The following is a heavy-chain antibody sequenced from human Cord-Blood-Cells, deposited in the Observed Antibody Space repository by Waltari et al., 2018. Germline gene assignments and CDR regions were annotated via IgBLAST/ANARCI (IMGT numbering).Heavy chain of an antibody. D-gene: IGHD2-2*01. V-gene: IGHV4-59*01. CDR3: AREVQYCSSTSCYFDAFDI. CDR1: GGSISSYY. Sequence: QVQLQESGPGLVKPSETLSLTCTVSGGSISSYYWSWIRQPPGKGLEWIGYIYYSGSTNSNPSRKSRVTISVDTSKNRFSLKLGSVTAADTAVYYCAREVQYCSSTSCYFDAFDIWGQGTMVTVSS. J-gene: IGHJ3*02. CDR2: IYYSGST.